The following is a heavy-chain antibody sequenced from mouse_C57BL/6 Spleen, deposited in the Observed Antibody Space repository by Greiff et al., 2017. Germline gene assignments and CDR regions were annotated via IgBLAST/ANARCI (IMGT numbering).Heavy chain of an antibody. V-gene: IGHV14-2*01. CDR1: GFNIKDYY. CDR2: IDPEGGGT. Sequence: VQLKESGAELVKPGASVKLSCTASGFNIKDYYMHWVKQRTEQGLEWIGRIDPEGGGTKSAPKLQGKATITADPSSNTAYLQISSLTAEDTAVYYAAPYDYNVYYAMDYWGQGTSVTVSS. D-gene: IGHD2-4*01. J-gene: IGHJ4*01. CDR3: APYDYNVYYAMDY.